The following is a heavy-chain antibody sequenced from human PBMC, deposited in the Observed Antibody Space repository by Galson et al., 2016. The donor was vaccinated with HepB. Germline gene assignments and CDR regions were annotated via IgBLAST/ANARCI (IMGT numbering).Heavy chain of an antibody. CDR2: ISYDGSYE. CDR1: GFPFSRSG. CDR3: ARDPSVRLLRHFDF. D-gene: IGHD6-25*01. J-gene: IGHJ2*01. Sequence: SLRLSCAASGFPFSRSGVHWVRQAPDKGQEWVAVISYDGSYEYYADSVKGRFTISRDNFENTMYLQMNSLRTEDTGVYYCARDPSVRLLRHFDFWGRGTLVTVSS. V-gene: IGHV3-30*03.